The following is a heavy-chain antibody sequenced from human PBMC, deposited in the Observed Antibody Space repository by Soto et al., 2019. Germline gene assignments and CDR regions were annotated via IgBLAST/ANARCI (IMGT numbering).Heavy chain of an antibody. CDR1: GFSFSSYA. J-gene: IGHJ4*02. CDR2: ISGGGGST. CDR3: AKDQSGVTWLGTHFDY. V-gene: IGHV3-23*01. D-gene: IGHD6-19*01. Sequence: EVQLLESGGGLVQPGGSLRLSCAASGFSFSSYAMSWVRQAPGKGLEWVSVISGGGGSTYYADSVKGRFTISRDNSKNTLFLQMNSLRAEDTAVYYCAKDQSGVTWLGTHFDYWGQGTLVTVSS.